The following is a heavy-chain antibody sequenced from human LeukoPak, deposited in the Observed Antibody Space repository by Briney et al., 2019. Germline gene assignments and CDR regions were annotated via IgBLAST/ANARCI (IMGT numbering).Heavy chain of an antibody. CDR1: GGSISSYY. D-gene: IGHD5-18*01. Sequence: SESLSLTCTVSGGSISSYYWSWIRQPPGKGLEWIGYIYYSGSTNYNPSLKSRVTLSVATSTNQFSLKLSSVTAADTAVYYSARQSETAYFDYWGQGTLVTVSS. CDR3: ARQSETAYFDY. CDR2: IYYSGST. J-gene: IGHJ4*02. V-gene: IGHV4-59*08.